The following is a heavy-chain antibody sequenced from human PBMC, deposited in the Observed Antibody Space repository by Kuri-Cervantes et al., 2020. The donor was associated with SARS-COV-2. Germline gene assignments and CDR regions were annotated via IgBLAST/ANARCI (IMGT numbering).Heavy chain of an antibody. Sequence: SETLSLTCALHYGTFTGYQWSWIRQPPGRGLEWIGGINHRGDTNYNPALESRVTISRDTSENQFSLRLTSVTAADTAVYYCARGRRINDFWSGFALWEPKYYFDYWGQGTLVTVSS. D-gene: IGHD3-3*01. CDR1: YGTFTGYQ. J-gene: IGHJ4*02. CDR2: INHRGDT. CDR3: ARGRRINDFWSGFALWEPKYYFDY. V-gene: IGHV4-34*01.